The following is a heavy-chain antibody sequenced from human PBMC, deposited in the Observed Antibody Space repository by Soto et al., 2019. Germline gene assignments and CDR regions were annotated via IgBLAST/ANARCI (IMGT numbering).Heavy chain of an antibody. CDR3: ATDRGYSYGYDY. CDR1: GYTLTELS. J-gene: IGHJ4*02. CDR2: FDPEDGET. Sequence: ASVKVSCKTSGYTLTELSMHWVRQAPGKGLEWMGGFDPEDGETIYAQKFQGRVTMTEDTSTDTAYMELSSLRSEDTAVYYCATDRGYSYGYDYWGQGTLVTVSS. V-gene: IGHV1-24*01. D-gene: IGHD5-18*01.